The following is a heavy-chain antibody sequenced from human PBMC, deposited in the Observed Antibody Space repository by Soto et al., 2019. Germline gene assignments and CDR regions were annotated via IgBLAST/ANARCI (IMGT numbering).Heavy chain of an antibody. Sequence: ASVKVSCKASGYTFTSYAMHWVRQAPGQRLEWMGWINAGNGNTKYSQKFQGRVTITRDTSASTAYMELSSLRPEDTAVYYCARLTSAVLRFLEWLPKGAWFDPWGQGTLVTVSS. CDR2: INAGNGNT. V-gene: IGHV1-3*01. J-gene: IGHJ5*02. D-gene: IGHD3-3*01. CDR3: ARLTSAVLRFLEWLPKGAWFDP. CDR1: GYTFTSYA.